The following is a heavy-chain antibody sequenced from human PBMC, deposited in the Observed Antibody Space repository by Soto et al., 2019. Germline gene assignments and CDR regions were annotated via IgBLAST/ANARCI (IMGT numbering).Heavy chain of an antibody. CDR3: AKEGQLVLIPGADYYGMDV. V-gene: IGHV3-23*01. CDR2: ISGSGGST. Sequence: EVQLLESGGGLVQPGGSLRLSCAASGFTFSSYAMSWVRQAPGKGLEWVSAISGSGGSTYYADSVKGGFTLSRDNSKNTLSLQMNSLRAEDTAVYYCAKEGQLVLIPGADYYGMDVWGQGTTVTVSS. D-gene: IGHD6-6*01. CDR1: GFTFSSYA. J-gene: IGHJ6*02.